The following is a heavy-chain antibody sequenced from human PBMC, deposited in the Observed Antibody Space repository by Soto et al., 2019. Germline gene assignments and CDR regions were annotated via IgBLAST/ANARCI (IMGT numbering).Heavy chain of an antibody. V-gene: IGHV1-18*01. CDR2: VSGYNGNK. CDR1: GYTFTSYG. Sequence: ASVKVSCKASGYTFTSYGISWVRQAPGQGLEWMGWVSGYNGNKKYAQKLQGRVTMTTDTSTSTAYMELRSLRSDDTAVYYCVRDPEIFDYWGQGTLVTVSS. J-gene: IGHJ4*02. CDR3: VRDPEIFDY.